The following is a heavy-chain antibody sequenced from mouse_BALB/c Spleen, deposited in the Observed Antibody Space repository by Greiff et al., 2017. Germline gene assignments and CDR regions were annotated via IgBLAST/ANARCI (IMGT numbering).Heavy chain of an antibody. V-gene: IGHV2-3*01. CDR1: GFSLTSYG. D-gene: IGHD2-2*01. Sequence: VKVVESGPGLVAPSQSLSITCTVSGFSLTSYGVSWVRQPPGKGLEWLGEIWGDGSTNYHSALITRLSISKENSKSQGFLKLNSLQTDDTATYYCAEDGCDNYAMDYWGQGTSVTVSS. CDR2: IWGDGST. CDR3: AEDGCDNYAMDY. J-gene: IGHJ4*01.